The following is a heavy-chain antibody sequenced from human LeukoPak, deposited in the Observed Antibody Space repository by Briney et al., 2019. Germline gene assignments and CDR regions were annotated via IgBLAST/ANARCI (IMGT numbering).Heavy chain of an antibody. CDR1: GYTFTSYY. CDR2: INPSGGST. CDR3: ARGLYYDFWSGYFRSGSSGDAFDI. J-gene: IGHJ3*02. Sequence: ASVKVSCKASGYTFTSYYVHWVRQAPGQGLEWMGIINPSGGSTSYAQKFQGRVTMTRDTSTSTVYMELSSLRSEDTAVYYCARGLYYDFWSGYFRSGSSGDAFDIWGQGTMVTVSS. D-gene: IGHD3-3*01. V-gene: IGHV1-46*01.